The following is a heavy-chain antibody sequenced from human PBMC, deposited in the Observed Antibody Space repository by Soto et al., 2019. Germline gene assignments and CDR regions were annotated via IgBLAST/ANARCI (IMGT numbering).Heavy chain of an antibody. D-gene: IGHD6-19*01. V-gene: IGHV5-51*01. CDR2: IYPCESDT. CDR3: ARGSIAVGKIWFDA. J-gene: IGHJ5*02. CDR1: GYSFTSYW. Sequence: PVESLKISCKGSGYSFTSYWIGWVRQMPWKGLEWMGIIYPCESDTRYSPSFQGQVTISADKSISTAYLQWSSLKASDTAMYYCARGSIAVGKIWFDAWGPGALVRVST.